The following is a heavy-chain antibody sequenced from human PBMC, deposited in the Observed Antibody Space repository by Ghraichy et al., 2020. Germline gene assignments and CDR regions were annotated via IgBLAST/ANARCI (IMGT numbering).Heavy chain of an antibody. V-gene: IGHV4-59*01. CDR1: GGSITSNY. CDR2: IFYTGRT. J-gene: IGHJ5*02. Sequence: SETLSLTCTVSGGSITSNYWSWIRQPPGKGLEWIGSIFYTGRTTYNPSLKSRVTISLHTSKKHFSLMMTSVTAADTAVYFCTRVNTLTTADNGFDPWGQGTLVTVSS. CDR3: TRVNTLTTADNGFDP. D-gene: IGHD4-17*01.